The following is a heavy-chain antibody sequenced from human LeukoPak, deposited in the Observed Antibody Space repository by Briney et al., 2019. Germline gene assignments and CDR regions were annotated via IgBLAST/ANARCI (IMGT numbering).Heavy chain of an antibody. V-gene: IGHV3-23*01. Sequence: GGTLRLSCAASGFSFSSYGMSWVRQAPGKGLEWVSTISGSGGSTYYADSVKGRFIISRENSKNTLYLQMNSLRAEDTAVYYCAKGSVRYYYYMDVWGKGTTVTISS. CDR2: ISGSGGST. CDR1: GFSFSSYG. J-gene: IGHJ6*03. CDR3: AKGSVRYYYYMDV. D-gene: IGHD3-10*01.